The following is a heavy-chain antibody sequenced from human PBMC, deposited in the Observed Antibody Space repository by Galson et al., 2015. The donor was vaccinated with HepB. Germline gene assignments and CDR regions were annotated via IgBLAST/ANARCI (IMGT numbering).Heavy chain of an antibody. CDR3: ARDIMLTPTGFDY. V-gene: IGHV1-3*01. Sequence: SVKVSCKASGYNFINYAIHWVRQAPGQGLEWMGWINAGNGNTKYSQKFQGRVTITRDTSANTAYTELRSLRSEDTAVYYCARDIMLTPTGFDYWGQGTLVTVSS. J-gene: IGHJ4*02. CDR1: GYNFINYA. D-gene: IGHD4/OR15-4a*01. CDR2: INAGNGNT.